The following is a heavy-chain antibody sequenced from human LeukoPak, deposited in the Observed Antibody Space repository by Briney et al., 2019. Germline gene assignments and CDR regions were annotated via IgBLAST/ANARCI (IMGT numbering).Heavy chain of an antibody. D-gene: IGHD6-13*01. J-gene: IGHJ4*02. CDR3: ARRVHSSSWSSYFDY. Sequence: SVKVSCKASGGTFSSYAISWVRQAPGQGLEWMGGIIPIFGTANYAQKFQGRVTITTDESTSTAYMELSSLRSEDTAVYYCARRVHSSSWSSYFDYWGQETLVTVSS. CDR1: GGTFSSYA. V-gene: IGHV1-69*05. CDR2: IIPIFGTA.